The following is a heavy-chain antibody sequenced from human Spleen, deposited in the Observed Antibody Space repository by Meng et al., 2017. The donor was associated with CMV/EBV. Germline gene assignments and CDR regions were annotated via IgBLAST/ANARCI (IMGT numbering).Heavy chain of an antibody. CDR1: GFTFDDYA. J-gene: IGHJ6*02. CDR3: ARGLTVSTMYAMNV. V-gene: IGHV3-9*01. CDR2: ISWNSDSI. Sequence: GGSLRLSCAASGFTFDDYAMHWVRQAPGKGLEWVSGISWNSDSIGYSGSERGRFTISRDNAKNSLSLQMNSLRPEDTALYYCARGLTVSTMYAMNVWGQGTTVTVSS. D-gene: IGHD2-2*01.